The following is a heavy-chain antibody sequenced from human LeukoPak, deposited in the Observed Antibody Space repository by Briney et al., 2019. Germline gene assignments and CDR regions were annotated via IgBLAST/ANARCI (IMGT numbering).Heavy chain of an antibody. CDR3: ARGRRQLVLDY. D-gene: IGHD6-13*01. CDR1: GGSISSYY. V-gene: IGHV4-59*01. J-gene: IGHJ4*02. CDR2: IYYSGST. Sequence: SETLSLTCTVSGGSISSYYWSWIRQPPGKGLEWIGYIYYSGSTNYNPSLKSRVTISVDTSKNQFSLKLSSVTAADTAVYYCARGRRQLVLDYWGQGTLVTVSS.